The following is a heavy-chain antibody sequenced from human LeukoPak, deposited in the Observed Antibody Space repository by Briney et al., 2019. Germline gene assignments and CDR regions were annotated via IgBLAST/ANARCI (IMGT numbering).Heavy chain of an antibody. Sequence: GGSLRLSSAASGFTFSSYLMSWVRQAPGKGLERVANIKQDGSEKYYVDSVKGRFTISRDNAKNSLYLQMYSLRAEDTAVYYCAREKGIAVAGTYFDYWGQGTLVTVSS. CDR3: AREKGIAVAGTYFDY. CDR1: GFTFSSYL. D-gene: IGHD6-19*01. CDR2: IKQDGSEK. V-gene: IGHV3-7*01. J-gene: IGHJ4*02.